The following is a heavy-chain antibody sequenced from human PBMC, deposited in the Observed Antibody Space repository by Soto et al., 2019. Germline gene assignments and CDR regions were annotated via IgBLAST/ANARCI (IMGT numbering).Heavy chain of an antibody. J-gene: IGHJ3*02. CDR2: INHSGST. Sequence: QVQVQQWGAGLLKASETLSLTCAVYGGSFSGYYWSWIRQPPGKGLEWIGEINHSGSTNYNPSLKSRVTISIDTSKNQFSLKLSSVTAADTAVYYCARNRRRDAFDSWGQGTMVTVSS. CDR1: GGSFSGYY. CDR3: ARNRRRDAFDS. V-gene: IGHV4-34*01.